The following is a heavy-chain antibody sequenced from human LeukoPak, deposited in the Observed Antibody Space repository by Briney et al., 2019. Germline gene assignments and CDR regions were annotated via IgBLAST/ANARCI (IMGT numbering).Heavy chain of an antibody. J-gene: IGHJ6*03. CDR1: GLTFSNFA. CDR3: AKMKGPGLYLHYSMDV. CDR2: ITGSGGRT. V-gene: IGHV3-23*01. D-gene: IGHD2-2*02. Sequence: GGSLRHSCAASGLTFSNFAMSWVRQAPGKGREWVSMITGSGGRTFYADSVKGRFTISRDNSRDTLYLQMSSLRADDAAVYYCAKMKGPGLYLHYSMDVWGKGTTVTVSS.